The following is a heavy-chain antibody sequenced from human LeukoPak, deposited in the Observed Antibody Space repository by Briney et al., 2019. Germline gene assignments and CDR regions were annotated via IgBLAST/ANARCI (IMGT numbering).Heavy chain of an antibody. J-gene: IGHJ5*02. CDR1: GFTVSSNY. CDR3: ARVRTTGSFDP. Sequence: PGGSLRLSCAASGFTVSSNYMSWVRQAPGKGLEWVSVIYSGGSTYYSDSVKGRFTISRDNSKNTLYLQMNSLRAEDTAVYYCARVRTTGSFDPWGQGTLVTVSS. D-gene: IGHD4-17*01. V-gene: IGHV3-66*01. CDR2: IYSGGST.